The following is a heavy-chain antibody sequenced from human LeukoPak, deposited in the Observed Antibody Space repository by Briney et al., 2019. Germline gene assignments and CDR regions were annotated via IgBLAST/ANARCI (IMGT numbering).Heavy chain of an antibody. CDR1: GYTFTNYA. J-gene: IGHJ4*02. D-gene: IGHD6-19*01. Sequence: GASVNVSCKASGYTFTNYAMNWVRQAPGQGLEWMGWINTNAGNPTYAQGFTGRFVFSLDTSVSTAYLQISSLKAEDTAVYYCARESSGWPDYWGQGTLVTVSS. V-gene: IGHV7-4-1*02. CDR2: INTNAGNP. CDR3: ARESSGWPDY.